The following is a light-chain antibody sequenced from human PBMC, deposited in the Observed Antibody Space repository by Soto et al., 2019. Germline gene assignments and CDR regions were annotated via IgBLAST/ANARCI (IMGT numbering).Light chain of an antibody. CDR1: QSVSSY. Sequence: EIVLTQSPATLSLSPGERATLSRRASQSVSSYLAWYQQKPGQAPRVLIYDASNRATGIPARFSGSGSGTDFTLTISSLEPEDFAVYYCQQRSNWPPRFTFGPGTKVDIK. CDR3: QQRSNWPPRFT. CDR2: DAS. J-gene: IGKJ3*01. V-gene: IGKV3-11*01.